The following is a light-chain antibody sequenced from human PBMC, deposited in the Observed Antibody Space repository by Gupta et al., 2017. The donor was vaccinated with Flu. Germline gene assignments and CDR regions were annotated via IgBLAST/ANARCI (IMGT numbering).Light chain of an antibody. J-gene: IGKJ3*01. Sequence: EVVLTQSPAILSLSPGGRATLSCRASQSVSSYLAWYQQKPGQAPMLLIYDASKRATGIPARFSGSGSGTDFTLTISSLEPEDFAVDYCQQRSNWPPGITFGPGTKVEIK. CDR2: DAS. V-gene: IGKV3-11*01. CDR3: QQRSNWPPGIT. CDR1: QSVSSY.